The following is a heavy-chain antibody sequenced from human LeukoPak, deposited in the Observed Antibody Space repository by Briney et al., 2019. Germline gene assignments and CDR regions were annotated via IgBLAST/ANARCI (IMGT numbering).Heavy chain of an antibody. CDR1: GYTFTSYG. Sequence: ASVTVSCTASGYTFTSYGISWVRQAPGQGLEWMGWISAYNGNTNYAQKLQGRVTMTTDTSTSTAYMELRSLRSDDTAVYYCARDSLWFGEVSDAFDIWGQGTMVTVSS. V-gene: IGHV1-18*01. D-gene: IGHD3-10*01. CDR3: ARDSLWFGEVSDAFDI. CDR2: ISAYNGNT. J-gene: IGHJ3*02.